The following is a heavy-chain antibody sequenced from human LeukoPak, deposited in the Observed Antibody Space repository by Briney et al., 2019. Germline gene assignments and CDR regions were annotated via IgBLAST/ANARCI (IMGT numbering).Heavy chain of an antibody. CDR2: IYYSGST. CDR1: GGSIRSYY. CDR3: ACYSAPGGRGVFDY. Sequence: SETLSLTCTVSGGSIRSYYWSWIRQTPGKGLEWIGYIYYSGSTKYNPSLKSRVFMSLDTSRNQFSLKLTSVTAPDTAVYYCACYSAPGGRGVFDYWGQGTLVTVSS. J-gene: IGHJ4*02. D-gene: IGHD3-10*01. V-gene: IGHV4-59*08.